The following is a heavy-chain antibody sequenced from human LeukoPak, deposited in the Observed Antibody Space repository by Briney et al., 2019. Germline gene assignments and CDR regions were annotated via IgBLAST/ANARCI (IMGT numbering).Heavy chain of an antibody. CDR1: GFTFSSYS. CDR3: AREEQWSPDFFDY. CDR2: ISSSSSYI. Sequence: GGSLRLSCAASGFTFSSYSMNWVRQAPGKGLEWVSSISSSSSYIYYADSVKGRFTISRDNAKNSLYLQMNSLRAKDTAVYYCAREEQWSPDFFDYWGQGTLVTVSS. D-gene: IGHD6-19*01. V-gene: IGHV3-21*01. J-gene: IGHJ4*02.